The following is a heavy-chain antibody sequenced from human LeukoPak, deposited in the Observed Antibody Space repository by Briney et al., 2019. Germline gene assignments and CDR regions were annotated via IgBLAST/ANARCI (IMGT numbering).Heavy chain of an antibody. CDR2: INPNSGGT. CDR1: GYTFTGYY. V-gene: IGHV1-2*06. J-gene: IGHJ5*02. D-gene: IGHD3-10*01. CDR3: ARAKYATMVRGVIIAEDNWFDP. Sequence: ASVKVSCKASGYTFTGYYMHWVRQAPGQGLEWMGRINPNSGGTNYAQKFQGRVTMTRDTSISTAYMELSRLRSDDTAVYYCARAKYATMVRGVIIAEDNWFDPWGQGTLVTVSS.